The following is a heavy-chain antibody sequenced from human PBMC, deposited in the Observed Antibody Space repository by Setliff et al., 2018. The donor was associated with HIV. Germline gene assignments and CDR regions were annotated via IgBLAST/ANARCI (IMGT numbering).Heavy chain of an antibody. CDR2: IRYDGSEM. J-gene: IGHJ3*02. D-gene: IGHD1-26*01. CDR3: ARNTNVDSVYRPFHI. V-gene: IGHV3-33*08. Sequence: PGGSLRLSCVASGFGFSNFAMHWVRQAPGKGLEWVAFIRYDGSEMQYVDSVKGRFTISRDNAKNSLYLQMNSLRAEDAAVYYCARNTNVDSVYRPFHIWGQGTMVTVSS. CDR1: GFGFSNFA.